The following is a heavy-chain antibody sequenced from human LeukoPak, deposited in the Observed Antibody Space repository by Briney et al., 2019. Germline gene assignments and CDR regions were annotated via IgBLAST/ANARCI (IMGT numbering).Heavy chain of an antibody. CDR1: VGSFSSYY. CDR2: INHSGST. CDR3: ARVNYYDSSGYYWWFDP. Sequence: PSETLSLTCAVYVGSFSSYYWTWIRQPPGKGLEWIGEINHSGSTNYNPSLKSRVTISVDPSKNQFSLKLSSVTAADTAVYYCARVNYYDSSGYYWWFDPWGQGTLVTVSS. D-gene: IGHD3-22*01. J-gene: IGHJ5*02. V-gene: IGHV4-34*01.